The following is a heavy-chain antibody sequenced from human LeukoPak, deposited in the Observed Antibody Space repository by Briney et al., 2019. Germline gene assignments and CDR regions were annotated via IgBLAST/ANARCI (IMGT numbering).Heavy chain of an antibody. Sequence: PGGSLRLSCAASGFTFSNAWMSWVRQAPGKGLEWVGRIKSKTDGGTTDYAAPVKGRFTISRDDSRNTLYVQMNSLKTEDTAVYYCTTGRRYYDFWSGYYLDYWGQGTLVTVSS. V-gene: IGHV3-15*01. CDR1: GFTFSNAW. J-gene: IGHJ4*02. D-gene: IGHD3-3*01. CDR2: IKSKTDGGTT. CDR3: TTGRRYYDFWSGYYLDY.